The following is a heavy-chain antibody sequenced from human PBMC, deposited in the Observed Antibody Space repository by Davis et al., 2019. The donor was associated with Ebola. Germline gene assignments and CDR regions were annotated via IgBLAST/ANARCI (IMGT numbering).Heavy chain of an antibody. Sequence: GESLKISCEASGYDFPSHWIAWVRQKPGKGLEWVGSVYGRDSDARYSPSFEGQALISADKSTRTAYLQWTSLKTSDTAIYFCARLDSLGLCRSVSCYSFDLWGQGTLVTVSS. J-gene: IGHJ3*01. V-gene: IGHV5-51*01. CDR1: GYDFPSHW. CDR3: ARLDSLGLCRSVSCYSFDL. CDR2: VYGRDSDA. D-gene: IGHD2-21*01.